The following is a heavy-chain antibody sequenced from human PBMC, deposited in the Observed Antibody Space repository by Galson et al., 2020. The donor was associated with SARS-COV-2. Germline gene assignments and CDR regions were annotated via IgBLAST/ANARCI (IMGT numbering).Heavy chain of an antibody. CDR2: IRNKANSYST. J-gene: IGHJ6*02. CDR3: ARTMIGEARHTMDV. V-gene: IGHV3-72*01. Sequence: QAGGSLRLSCAASGLTFSDHYMDWVRQAPGKGLEWVGSIRNKANSYSTEYAASVKGRFTISRDDLKNSLYLQMNSLKTEDTAMYYCARTMIGEARHTMDVWGQGTTVTVSS. D-gene: IGHD3-10*02. CDR1: GLTFSDHY.